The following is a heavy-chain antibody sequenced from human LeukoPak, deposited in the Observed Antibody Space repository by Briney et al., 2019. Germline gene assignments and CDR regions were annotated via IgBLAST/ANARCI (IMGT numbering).Heavy chain of an antibody. D-gene: IGHD2-21*02. Sequence: GASVKVSCKASGYTFSTYGLMWVRQAPGQGLGWMGGIDTNNGNTNYAQKFQGRVIMTTETSTSTGYMELRSLRSDDTAVYYCARKRCTGDCYLFDPWGQGTLVTVSS. V-gene: IGHV1-18*01. CDR3: ARKRCTGDCYLFDP. CDR2: IDTNNGNT. J-gene: IGHJ5*02. CDR1: GYTFSTYG.